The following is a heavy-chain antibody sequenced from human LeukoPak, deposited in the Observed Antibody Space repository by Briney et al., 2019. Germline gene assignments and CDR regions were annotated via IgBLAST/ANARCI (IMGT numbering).Heavy chain of an antibody. Sequence: GGSLRLSCAASGFTFSSYAMPWVRQAPGKGLEYVSAISSNGGSTYYANSVKGRFTISRDNSKNTLYLQMGSLRAEDMAVYYCASLSPSSSGGFDYWGQGTLVTVSS. CDR2: ISSNGGST. CDR3: ASLSPSSSGGFDY. CDR1: GFTFSSYA. J-gene: IGHJ4*02. V-gene: IGHV3-64*01. D-gene: IGHD6-6*01.